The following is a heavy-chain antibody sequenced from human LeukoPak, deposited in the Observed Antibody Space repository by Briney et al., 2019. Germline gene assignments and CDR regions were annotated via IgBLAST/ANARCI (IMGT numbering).Heavy chain of an antibody. CDR2: ISWNSGNI. Sequence: PGGSLRLSCTASGFTFDDYAMHWVRQAPGKGLEWVSDISWNSGNIGYADSVKGRFTISRDNAKNSLYLQMNSLRAEDTALYYCAKGPDDMVRGVPHWYFDLWGRGTLVTVSS. CDR3: AKGPDDMVRGVPHWYFDL. J-gene: IGHJ2*01. CDR1: GFTFDDYA. D-gene: IGHD3-10*01. V-gene: IGHV3-9*01.